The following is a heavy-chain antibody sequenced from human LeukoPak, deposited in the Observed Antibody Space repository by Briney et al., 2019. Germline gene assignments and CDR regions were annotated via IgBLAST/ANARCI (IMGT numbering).Heavy chain of an antibody. CDR1: GFTFSSYA. CDR3: VKAVGAKGDYYYYYGMDV. Sequence: GGSLRLSCSASGFTFSSYAMHWVRQALGKGLEYVSDISSNGGSTYYADSVKDRFTISRDNSKNTLYLQMSSLRAEDTAVYYCVKAVGAKGDYYYYYGMDVRGQGTTVTVSS. V-gene: IGHV3-64D*09. J-gene: IGHJ6*02. D-gene: IGHD1-26*01. CDR2: ISSNGGST.